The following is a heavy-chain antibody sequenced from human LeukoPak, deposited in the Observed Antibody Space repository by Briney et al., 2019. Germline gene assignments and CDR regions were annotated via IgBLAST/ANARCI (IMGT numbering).Heavy chain of an antibody. CDR2: IYSSGST. V-gene: IGHV3-53*01. D-gene: IGHD2-2*01. CDR1: GFTVSSND. Sequence: RGSLRLSCAAPGFTVSSNDLTWVRQPPRKGLESVPLIYSSGSTFHADSVRGRFIISRDNSKNIVYLQINNLRVDDSAVYFCGNRQVASRVWGQGTVVTVSS. J-gene: IGHJ4*02. CDR3: GNRQVASRV.